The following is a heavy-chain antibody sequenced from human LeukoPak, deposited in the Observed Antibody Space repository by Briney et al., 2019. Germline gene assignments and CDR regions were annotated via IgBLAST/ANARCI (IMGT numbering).Heavy chain of an antibody. D-gene: IGHD4-17*01. CDR1: GFTFSTYG. CDR2: IWYDGSNK. CDR3: ARVRLQDHGAPFDY. J-gene: IGHJ4*02. Sequence: GGSLRLSCAASGFTFSTYGIHWVRQAPGKGLEWVAVIWYDGSNKYYADSVEGRFTISRDNSNNTLYLQMNSLRAEDTAVYYCARVRLQDHGAPFDYWGQGTLVTVSS. V-gene: IGHV3-33*01.